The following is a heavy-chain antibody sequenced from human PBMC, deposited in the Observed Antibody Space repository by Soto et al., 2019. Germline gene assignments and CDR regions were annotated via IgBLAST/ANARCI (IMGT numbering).Heavy chain of an antibody. V-gene: IGHV3-30-3*01. CDR3: ARAEYCSGGLCFLIDF. D-gene: IGHD2-15*01. CDR2: ISNDGNNK. CDR1: GLTFSDYA. J-gene: IGHJ4*02. Sequence: GGSLRLSCAASGLTFSDYAMHWVRQAPGKGLEWVALISNDGNNKYYADSVKGQFTISRDNSKNTLYLQMSSLGPQDTAVYYCARAEYCSGGLCFLIDFWGQGALVTVSS.